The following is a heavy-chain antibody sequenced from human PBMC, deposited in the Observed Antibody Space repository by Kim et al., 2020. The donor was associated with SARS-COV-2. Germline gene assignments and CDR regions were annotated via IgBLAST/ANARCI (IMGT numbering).Heavy chain of an antibody. Sequence: SETLSLTCTVSGGSISSGGYYWSRIRQHTGQGLEWIGYIYYSGSYYYNPTLKSRVTISVDTTKNQFSLKPSSVTAAGTAVYYCASPPGPLLRYFDWLGGWFSPCGQGAPGTVSS. J-gene: IGHJ5*02. CDR1: GGSISSGGYY. CDR3: ASPPGPLLRYFDWLGGWFSP. V-gene: IGHV4-31*03. CDR2: IYYSGSY. D-gene: IGHD3-9*01.